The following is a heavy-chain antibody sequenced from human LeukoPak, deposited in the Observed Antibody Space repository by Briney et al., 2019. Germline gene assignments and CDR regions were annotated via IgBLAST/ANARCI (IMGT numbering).Heavy chain of an antibody. CDR2: IDSDGIST. Sequence: GGSLRLSCAASGFTFNRYWMYWVRQAPGKGLVWVSRIDSDGISTNYADSVKGRFTISRDNAKNTLFLQLNSLRAEDTAVYFCARRDYLDNWGQGTLVTVSS. CDR3: ARRDYLDN. D-gene: IGHD5-24*01. V-gene: IGHV3-74*01. CDR1: GFTFNRYW. J-gene: IGHJ4*02.